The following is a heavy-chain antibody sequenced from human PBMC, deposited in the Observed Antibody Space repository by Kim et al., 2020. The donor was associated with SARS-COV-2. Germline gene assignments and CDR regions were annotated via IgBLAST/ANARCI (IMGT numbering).Heavy chain of an antibody. J-gene: IGHJ5*02. D-gene: IGHD6-19*01. CDR1: GGSISSGGYY. CDR2: IYYSGST. V-gene: IGHV4-31*03. Sequence: SETLSLTCTVSGGSISSGGYYWSWIRQHPGKGLEWIGYIYYSGSTYYNPSLKSRVTISVDTSKNQFSLKLSSVTAADTAVYYCARGNQVGWIAVAGTIWFDPWGQGTLVTVSS. CDR3: ARGNQVGWIAVAGTIWFDP.